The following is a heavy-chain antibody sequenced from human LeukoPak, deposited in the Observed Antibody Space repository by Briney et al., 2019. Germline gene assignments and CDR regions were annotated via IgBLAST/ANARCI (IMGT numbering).Heavy chain of an antibody. Sequence: GASVKVSCKASGGTFSSYAISWVRQAPGQGLEWMGRIIPILGIANYAQKFQGRATITADKSTSTAYMELSSLRSEDTAVYYCAREVIITMVRGSDDNWFDPWGQGTLVTVSS. CDR3: AREVIITMVRGSDDNWFDP. J-gene: IGHJ5*02. V-gene: IGHV1-69*04. CDR2: IIPILGIA. CDR1: GGTFSSYA. D-gene: IGHD3-10*01.